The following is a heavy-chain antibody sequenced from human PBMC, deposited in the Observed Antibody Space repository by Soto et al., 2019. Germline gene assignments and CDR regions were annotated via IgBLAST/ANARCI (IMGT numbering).Heavy chain of an antibody. CDR3: AREAGDYVFWSGYPSDYYYGIDV. Sequence: QVQLQESGPGLVKPSETLSLTCTVSGGSVSSGSYYWSWIRQPPGKGLEWIGYNYYSGSTNSNPAPTSRGTIRVYTSQNQISPKRSAVTAADSAVYYCAREAGDYVFWSGYPSDYYYGIDVWGQGTTVTVSS. D-gene: IGHD3-3*01. CDR2: NYYSGST. CDR1: GGSVSSGSYY. V-gene: IGHV4-61*01. J-gene: IGHJ6*02.